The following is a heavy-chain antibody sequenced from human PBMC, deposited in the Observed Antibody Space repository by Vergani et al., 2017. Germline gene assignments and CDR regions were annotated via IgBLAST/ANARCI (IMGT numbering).Heavy chain of an antibody. V-gene: IGHV1-46*03. J-gene: IGHJ4*02. CDR3: ARGDYGILTGYRY. CDR1: GYTFSNYY. CDR2: INPSGGHT. D-gene: IGHD3-9*01. Sequence: QVQVVQSGAEVKKSGASVKVSCKTSGYTFSNYYMHWVRQAPGQGLEWMGIINPSGGHTNYAHKFQGRVTMTRDTSTSTVYMELSRLRSEDTAIYYCARGDYGILTGYRYWGKGTLVTVSA.